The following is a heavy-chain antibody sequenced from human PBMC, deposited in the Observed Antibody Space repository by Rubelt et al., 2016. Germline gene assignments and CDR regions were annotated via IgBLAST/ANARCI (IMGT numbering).Heavy chain of an antibody. J-gene: IGHJ4*02. CDR2: ISSSGSSR. CDR1: GFSFSSYT. D-gene: IGHD6-13*01. CDR3: ARDFSSYSSSWYFDY. Sequence: GQLLESGGGLVQPGGSLRLSCAASGFSFSSYTMNWVRQAPGKGLAWVSSISSSGSSRYYADSVRGRFTISRDNAKNSLYLQMNSLSDEDTAVYYCARDFSSYSSSWYFDYWGQGTLVTVSS. V-gene: IGHV3-48*02.